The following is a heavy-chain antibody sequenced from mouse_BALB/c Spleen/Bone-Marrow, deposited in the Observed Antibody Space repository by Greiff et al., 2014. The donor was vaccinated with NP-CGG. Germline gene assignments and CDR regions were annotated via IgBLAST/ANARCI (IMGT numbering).Heavy chain of an antibody. D-gene: IGHD1-2*01. Sequence: QVQLQQSGPGLVQPSQSLSITCTVSGFSLTSFGVHWVRQSPGKGLEWLGVIWRGGSTNYNAAFMSRLSITKDNSKSQVFLKMNSLQADDTAIYYCAKIDTATGAMDYWGQGTSVTVSS. CDR1: GFSLTSFG. CDR2: IWRGGST. CDR3: AKIDTATGAMDY. V-gene: IGHV2-5*01. J-gene: IGHJ4*01.